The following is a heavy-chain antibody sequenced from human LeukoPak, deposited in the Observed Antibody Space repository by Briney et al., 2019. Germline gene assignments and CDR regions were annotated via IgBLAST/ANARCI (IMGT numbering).Heavy chain of an antibody. CDR2: ISGSGGST. J-gene: IGHJ4*02. Sequence: PGGSLRLSCAAPGLTFSSYAMSWVRQAPGKGLEWVSAISGSGGSTYYADSVKGRFTISRDNSKNTLYLQMNSLRAEDTAVYYCAKDSGGSGSYYNKGYYFDYWGQGTLVTVSS. V-gene: IGHV3-23*01. CDR3: AKDSGGSGSYYNKGYYFDY. D-gene: IGHD3-10*01. CDR1: GLTFSSYA.